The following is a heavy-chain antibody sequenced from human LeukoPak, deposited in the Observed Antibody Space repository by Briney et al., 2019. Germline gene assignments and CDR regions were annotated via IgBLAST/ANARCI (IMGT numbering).Heavy chain of an antibody. J-gene: IGHJ4*02. CDR1: GFTFSSYA. CDR2: ISGSGGST. D-gene: IGHD1-26*01. CDR3: AKVWDSTLVRPDY. V-gene: IGHV3-23*01. Sequence: GGSLRLSCAASGFTFSSYAMSWVRQAPGKGLEWVSAISGSGGSTYYADSVKGRFTISRDNSKNTLYLQMNSLRAEDTAIYYCAKVWDSTLVRPDYWGQGTLVTVSS.